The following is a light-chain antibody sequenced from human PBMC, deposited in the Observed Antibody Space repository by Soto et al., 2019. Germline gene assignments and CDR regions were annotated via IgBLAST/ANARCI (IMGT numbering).Light chain of an antibody. Sequence: DIQMTQSPSTLSASVGDRVTLTCRASQTISGWLAWYQQKPGRAPKLLIYDASSLESGVPSRFSGGESGTEYPLTISSLQPDDFGTYYCQQYKDLYTFGQGTKLEIK. CDR2: DAS. V-gene: IGKV1-5*01. J-gene: IGKJ2*01. CDR3: QQYKDLYT. CDR1: QTISGW.